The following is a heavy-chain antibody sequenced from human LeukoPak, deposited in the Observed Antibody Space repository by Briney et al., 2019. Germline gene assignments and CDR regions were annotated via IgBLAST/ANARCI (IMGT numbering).Heavy chain of an antibody. CDR1: GFTFSSHG. CDR3: VREVVVAGFDY. D-gene: IGHD2-21*01. Sequence: GGSLRLSCAASGFTFSSHGTHWARQATDKGGVGVAVIWYDGSNKYYADSVKGPFTISRYNSRNTLNLQINSLRAEDTAVYYCVREVVVAGFDYSGQGALVTVSS. CDR2: IWYDGSNK. J-gene: IGHJ4*02. V-gene: IGHV3-33*01.